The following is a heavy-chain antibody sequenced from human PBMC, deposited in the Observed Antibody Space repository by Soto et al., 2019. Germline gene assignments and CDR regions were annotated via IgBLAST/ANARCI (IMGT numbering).Heavy chain of an antibody. Sequence: QVQLQESGPGLVMPSETLSLTCSVSGDSISGSPYYWGWIRQPPGKRLEWIGSIFHDGYIVYTPSLKLRVTISVDTSKNPFSLKLTSVAAADTAIYFCARLQTAVPHYWGQGILVTVSS. V-gene: IGHV4-39*01. D-gene: IGHD6-13*01. CDR3: ARLQTAVPHY. J-gene: IGHJ4*02. CDR2: IFHDGYI. CDR1: GDSISGSPYY.